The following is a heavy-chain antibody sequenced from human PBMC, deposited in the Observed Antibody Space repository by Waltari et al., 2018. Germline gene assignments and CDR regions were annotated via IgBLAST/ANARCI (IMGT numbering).Heavy chain of an antibody. J-gene: IGHJ3*02. CDR2: IIPIFWKG. CDR3: ASPLRDYGDYEFAFDI. V-gene: IGHV1-69*05. Sequence: QVQLVQSGAEVKKPGSSVKVSCKASGGTLSSYAISWVRQAPGQGLEWMGGIIPIFWKGNQRPEVQGEGNVSTDESTSTAYMELSSLRSEDTAVYYCASPLRDYGDYEFAFDIWGQGTMVTVSS. D-gene: IGHD4-17*01. CDR1: GGTLSSYA.